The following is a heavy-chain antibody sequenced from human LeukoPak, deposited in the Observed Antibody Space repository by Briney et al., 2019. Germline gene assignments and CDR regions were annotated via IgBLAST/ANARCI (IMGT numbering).Heavy chain of an antibody. CDR3: AKDIDYGDYVADAFDI. CDR2: ISWNSGSI. D-gene: IGHD4-17*01. CDR1: GFTFSNAW. Sequence: GGSLRLSCAASGFTFSNAWMSWVRQAPGKGLEGVSGISWNSGSIGYADSVKGRFTISRDNAKNSLYLQMNSLRAEDTALYYCAKDIDYGDYVADAFDIWGQGTMVTVSS. J-gene: IGHJ3*02. V-gene: IGHV3-9*01.